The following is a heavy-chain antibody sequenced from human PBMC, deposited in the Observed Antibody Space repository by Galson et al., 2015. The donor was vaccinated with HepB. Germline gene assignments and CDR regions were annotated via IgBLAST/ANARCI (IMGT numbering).Heavy chain of an antibody. V-gene: IGHV5-10-1*01. CDR2: IDPSDSYT. J-gene: IGHJ6*02. D-gene: IGHD2-2*01. Sequence: QSGAEVKKPGESLRISCKGSGYSFTSYWISWVRQMPGKGLEWMGRIDPSDSYTNYSPSFQGHVTISADKSISTAYLQWSSLKASDTAMYYCAGQGAVPAANLIYYYYYGMDVWGQGTTVTVSS. CDR3: AGQGAVPAANLIYYYYYGMDV. CDR1: GYSFTSYW.